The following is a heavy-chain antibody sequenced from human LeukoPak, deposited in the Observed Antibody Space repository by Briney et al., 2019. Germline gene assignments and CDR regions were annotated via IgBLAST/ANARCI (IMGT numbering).Heavy chain of an antibody. D-gene: IGHD2-2*02. Sequence: GGSLRLSCAASGFTFSSYVMNWVRQAPGKGLEWVSAISGSGDSTYYADSVKGRFTISRDNSKNTLYLQMNSLRAEDTAVYYCAKDLWDIVVVPAAIPLFDYWGQGTLVTVSS. V-gene: IGHV3-23*01. J-gene: IGHJ4*02. CDR1: GFTFSSYV. CDR2: ISGSGDST. CDR3: AKDLWDIVVVPAAIPLFDY.